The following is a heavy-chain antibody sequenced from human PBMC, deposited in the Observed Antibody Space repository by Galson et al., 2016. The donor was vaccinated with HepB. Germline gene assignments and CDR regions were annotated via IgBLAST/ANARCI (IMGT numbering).Heavy chain of an antibody. CDR2: VTRSGDT. Sequence: QVQLQESGPGLVKPSETLSLTCSVSGASINSYYGSWIRQSPGKGLKWIGCVTRSGDTNYNPSLKSRVTISRDTSKTQFPRRLTSGTAEDTAIYYCAATMRGGHGGQGTLVTVSS. V-gene: IGHV4-59*03. CDR1: GASINSYY. D-gene: IGHD3-16*01. CDR3: AATMRGGH. J-gene: IGHJ4*02.